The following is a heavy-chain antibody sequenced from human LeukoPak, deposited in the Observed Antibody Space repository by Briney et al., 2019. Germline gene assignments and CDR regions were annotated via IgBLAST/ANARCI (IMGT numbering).Heavy chain of an antibody. V-gene: IGHV4-59*01. CDR3: ARASFGDPGYMDV. CDR1: GGSISSYY. J-gene: IGHJ6*03. CDR2: IYYSGST. Sequence: SETLSLTCTVSGGSISSYYWSWIRQPPGKGLEWIGYIYYSGSTNYNSSLKSRVTISVDTSKNQFSLKLSSVTAADTAVYYCARASFGDPGYMDVWGKGTTVTISS. D-gene: IGHD2/OR15-2a*01.